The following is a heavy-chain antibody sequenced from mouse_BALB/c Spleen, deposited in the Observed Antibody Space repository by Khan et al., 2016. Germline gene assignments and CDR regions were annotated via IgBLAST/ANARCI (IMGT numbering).Heavy chain of an antibody. V-gene: IGHV9-4*02. J-gene: IGHJ4*01. CDR2: INTHSGVP. CDR1: GYTFTTAG. Sequence: QIQLVQSGPELKKPGETVRISCKASGYTFTTAGMQWVQKMPGKGLKWIGWINTHSGVPKYAEDFKGRFAFSLETSASTAYLQISNLKNADTATYCCAREGTARATWAMDYWGQGTSVTVSS. D-gene: IGHD3-2*01. CDR3: AREGTARATWAMDY.